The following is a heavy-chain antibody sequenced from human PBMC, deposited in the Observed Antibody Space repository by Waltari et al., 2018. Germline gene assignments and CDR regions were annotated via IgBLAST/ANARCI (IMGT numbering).Heavy chain of an antibody. CDR2: ISGICGIT. CDR1: GFTFSSYA. V-gene: IGHV3-23*01. CDR3: AKDRSFSGNYVDY. J-gene: IGHJ4*02. Sequence: EVQLLESGGGLVQPGGSLRLSCAASGFTFSSYAMSWVRQAPGKGLEWVSDISGICGITYYAASVKGRFTISRDKSKNTLYLQMNSLRAEDTAVYYCAKDRSFSGNYVDYWGQGTLVTVSS. D-gene: IGHD3-10*01.